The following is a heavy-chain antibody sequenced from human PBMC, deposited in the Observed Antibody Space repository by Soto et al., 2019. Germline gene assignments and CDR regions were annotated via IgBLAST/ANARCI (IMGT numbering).Heavy chain of an antibody. Sequence: ASVKVSCKASGYDFTAYDINWVRQASGQGLEWMGWMNPINGAAGSARRFQGRVSMTRNTATGTAYMELTSLRSDDTAVYYCGRGPSPRAPAGGTPYYYAMDVWGQGTTVTVSS. CDR3: GRGPSPRAPAGGTPYYYAMDV. V-gene: IGHV1-8*02. CDR1: GYDFTAYD. CDR2: MNPINGAA. D-gene: IGHD6-13*01. J-gene: IGHJ6*02.